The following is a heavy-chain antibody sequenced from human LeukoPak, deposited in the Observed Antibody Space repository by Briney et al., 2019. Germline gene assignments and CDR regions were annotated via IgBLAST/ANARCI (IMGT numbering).Heavy chain of an antibody. J-gene: IGHJ4*02. CDR3: ARSIYDSSGYYHYFDY. CDR1: GLTVSSNY. CDR2: IYSGGST. V-gene: IGHV3-53*01. D-gene: IGHD3-22*01. Sequence: GGSLRLLCAASGLTVSSNYMSWVRQAPGKGLEWVSVIYSGGSTYYADSVKGRFTISRDNSKNTLYIQMNSLRGEDTAVYYCARSIYDSSGYYHYFDYWGQGTLVTVSS.